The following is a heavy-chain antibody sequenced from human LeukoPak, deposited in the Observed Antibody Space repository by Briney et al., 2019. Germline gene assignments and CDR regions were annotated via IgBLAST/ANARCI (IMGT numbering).Heavy chain of an antibody. Sequence: GASVKVSCKASGYTFTNYAVNWVRQAPGQRLEWMGWINAGNGKTKYSQKFQDRVTLTRDASASTAYMELSSLRSEDMAVYYCARGIWTSHTVGYYFDNWGQGTLVTVSS. CDR1: GYTFTNYA. J-gene: IGHJ4*02. D-gene: IGHD6-13*01. V-gene: IGHV1-3*03. CDR3: ARGIWTSHTVGYYFDN. CDR2: INAGNGKT.